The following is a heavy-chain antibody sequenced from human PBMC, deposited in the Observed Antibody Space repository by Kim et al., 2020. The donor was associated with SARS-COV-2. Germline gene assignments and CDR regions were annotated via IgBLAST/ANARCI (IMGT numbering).Heavy chain of an antibody. D-gene: IGHD3-9*01. CDR2: ISYEGSIK. Sequence: GGSLRLSCTASRFTFITYGMHWVRQAPGKGLEWVSFISYEGSIKYYADSVKGRFTISRDDSKNTLYLQMNSLRAEDTAVYYCAKDRAYFEILTGRTLDYWGQGTLVTVSS. V-gene: IGHV3-30*18. J-gene: IGHJ4*02. CDR1: RFTFITYG. CDR3: AKDRAYFEILTGRTLDY.